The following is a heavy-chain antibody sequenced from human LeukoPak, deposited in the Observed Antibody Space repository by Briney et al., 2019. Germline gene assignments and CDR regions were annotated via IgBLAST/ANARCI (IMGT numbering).Heavy chain of an antibody. CDR2: ISAYNGNT. CDR1: GYTFTSYG. Sequence: GASVKVSCKASGYTFTSYGISWVRQAPGQGLEWMGWISAYNGNTNYAQKLQGRVTMTTDTSTSTAYMELRSLRSDDTAVYYCAVAPVEYNSGWNGYAFDIWGQGTMVTVSS. CDR3: AVAPVEYNSGWNGYAFDI. J-gene: IGHJ3*02. D-gene: IGHD6-19*01. V-gene: IGHV1-18*01.